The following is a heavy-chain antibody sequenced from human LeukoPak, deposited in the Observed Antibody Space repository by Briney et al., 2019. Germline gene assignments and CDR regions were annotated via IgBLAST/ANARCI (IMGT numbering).Heavy chain of an antibody. D-gene: IGHD2-15*01. V-gene: IGHV3-21*01. CDR1: GFAFSSYS. J-gene: IGHJ4*02. CDR2: ISSSSSYI. Sequence: GGSLGLSCAASGFAFSSYSMNWVRQAPGKGLEWVSSISSSSSYIYYADSVKGRFTISRDNAKNSLYLQMNSLRAEDTAVYYCARGYCSGGSCYSSDYWGQGTLVTVSS. CDR3: ARGYCSGGSCYSSDY.